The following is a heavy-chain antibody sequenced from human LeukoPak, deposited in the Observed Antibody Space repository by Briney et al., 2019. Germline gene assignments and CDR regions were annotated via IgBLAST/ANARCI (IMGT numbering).Heavy chain of an antibody. CDR3: ARDPRYYDFWGGYYNEDCYYYYMDV. V-gene: IGHV1-2*02. D-gene: IGHD3-3*01. CDR1: GYTFSGYY. CDR2: ISPYNGGT. Sequence: ASVKVSCKASGYTFSGYYIHWVRQAPGQGLEWMGWISPYNGGTNYAQNFQGRITMTRDTPITPAYMELSRLRSDDTAVYYCARDPRYYDFWGGYYNEDCYYYYMDVWGKGTTVTVSS. J-gene: IGHJ6*03.